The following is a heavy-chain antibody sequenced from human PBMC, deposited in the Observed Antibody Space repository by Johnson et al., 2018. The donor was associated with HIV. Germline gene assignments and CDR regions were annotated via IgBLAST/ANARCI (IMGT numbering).Heavy chain of an antibody. Sequence: QVQLVESGGGVVQPGRSLRLPCAASGFTFSSYGMHWVRHAPGKGLEWVAVMYSGGDPYYADSVKGRFTISRDNSKNTVYLQMNSLRTEDSALYYCAKDFGSGWADAFDIWGQGTMVTVSS. D-gene: IGHD6-19*01. CDR3: AKDFGSGWADAFDI. V-gene: IGHV3-30*18. CDR1: GFTFSSYG. J-gene: IGHJ3*02. CDR2: MYSGGDP.